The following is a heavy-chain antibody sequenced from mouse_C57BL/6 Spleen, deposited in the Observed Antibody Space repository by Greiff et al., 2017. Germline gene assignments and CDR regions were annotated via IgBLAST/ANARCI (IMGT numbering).Heavy chain of an antibody. CDR2: IYPRSGNT. V-gene: IGHV1-81*01. D-gene: IGHD2-4*01. CDR1: GYTFTSYG. CDR3: ARGGDYDGYYAMDY. J-gene: IGHJ4*01. Sequence: VKLMESGAELARPGASVKLSCKASGYTFTSYGISWVKQRTGQGLEWIGEIYPRSGNTYYNEKFKGKATLTADKSSSTAYMELRSLTSEDSAVYFCARGGDYDGYYAMDYWGQGTSVTVSS.